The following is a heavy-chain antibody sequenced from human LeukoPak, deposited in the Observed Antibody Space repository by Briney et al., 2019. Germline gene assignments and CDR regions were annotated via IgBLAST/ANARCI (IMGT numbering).Heavy chain of an antibody. J-gene: IGHJ4*02. Sequence: SETLSLTCTVSSGSISSCYWRWLPQPPGKGLEWIGNTYYSRSTNYHTSLKRRVTISVDTSKNQFSLKLSSVTAADTAVYYCARGRSASFSRITMVRGVISNFDYWGQGTLVTVSS. D-gene: IGHD3-10*01. CDR3: ARGRSASFSRITMVRGVISNFDY. CDR2: TYYSRST. CDR1: SGSISSCY. V-gene: IGHV4-59*01.